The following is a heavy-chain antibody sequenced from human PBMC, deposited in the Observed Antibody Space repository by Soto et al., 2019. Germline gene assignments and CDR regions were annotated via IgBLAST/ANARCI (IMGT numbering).Heavy chain of an antibody. CDR3: ARDAPGVAPF. D-gene: IGHD2-8*01. Sequence: QVQLQESGPGLVKPSQTLSLTCTVSGGSIIDGQTYLNWIRRHPEKGLEWMGYINYRETTNYSPALKSRILISIDTSKNQFSLSLTSVTAADTAVYYCARDAPGVAPFWGQGTLVTVSS. CDR1: GGSIIDGQTY. J-gene: IGHJ4*02. CDR2: INYRETT. V-gene: IGHV4-31*03.